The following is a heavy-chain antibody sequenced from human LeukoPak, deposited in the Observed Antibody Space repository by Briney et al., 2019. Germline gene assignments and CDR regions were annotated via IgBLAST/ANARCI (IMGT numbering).Heavy chain of an antibody. CDR2: IIPILGIA. V-gene: IGHV1-69*02. Sequence: SVKDSCKASGGTFSSYTISLVRQAPGQGLEWMGRIIPILGIANYAQKFQGRVTITADKSTSTAYMELSSLRSEDTAVYYCAGRTYYYDSSGYHWGQGTLVTVSS. CDR3: AGRTYYYDSSGYH. D-gene: IGHD3-22*01. CDR1: GGTFSSYT. J-gene: IGHJ4*02.